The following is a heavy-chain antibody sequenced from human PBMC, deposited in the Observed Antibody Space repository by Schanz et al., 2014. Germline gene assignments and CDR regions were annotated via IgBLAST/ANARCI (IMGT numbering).Heavy chain of an antibody. CDR3: ARVGGTYYDFWSGVPPTVMHDGFDI. CDR1: GFTVSINY. Sequence: EVQLVESGGGLVQPGGSLRLSCAASGFTVSINYMSWVRQAPGKGLEWVANIKHDGSEKYYVDSVKGRFTISRDNAKNSMYLEMNSLRAEDTAVFYCARVGGTYYDFWSGVPPTVMHDGFDIWGQGTMVTVS. D-gene: IGHD3-3*01. J-gene: IGHJ3*02. CDR2: IKHDGSEK. V-gene: IGHV3-7*01.